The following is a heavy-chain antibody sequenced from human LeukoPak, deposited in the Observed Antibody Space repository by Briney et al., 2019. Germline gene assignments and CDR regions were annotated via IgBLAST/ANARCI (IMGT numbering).Heavy chain of an antibody. CDR1: GGSFSGYY. V-gene: IGHV4-34*01. CDR3: ARGPAQYSSGPDY. Sequence: SETLSLTCAVYGGSFSGYYWSWLRQPPGKGLEWIGEVNHSGNTNYNPPLKSRVTISKDTSKSQFSLKLNSVTAADTAVYYCARGPAQYSSGPDYWGQGTLVTVSS. D-gene: IGHD6-19*01. CDR2: VNHSGNT. J-gene: IGHJ4*02.